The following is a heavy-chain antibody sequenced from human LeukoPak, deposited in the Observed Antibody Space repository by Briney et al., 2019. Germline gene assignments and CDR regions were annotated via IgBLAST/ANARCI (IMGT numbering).Heavy chain of an antibody. CDR1: GFTFDDYG. V-gene: IGHV3-48*03. CDR3: ARDYGGSSPFDY. D-gene: IGHD4-23*01. J-gene: IGHJ4*02. Sequence: PGGSLRLSCAASGFTFDDYGMSWVRQAPGKGLEWVSYISSSDSTIYYADSVKGRFTISRDNAKNSLYLQMNSLRAEDTAVYYCARDYGGSSPFDYWSQGTLVTVSS. CDR2: ISSSDSTI.